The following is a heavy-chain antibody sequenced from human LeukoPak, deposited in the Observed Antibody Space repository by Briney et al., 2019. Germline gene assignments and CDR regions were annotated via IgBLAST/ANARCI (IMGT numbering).Heavy chain of an antibody. CDR1: GGSISSSGSY. J-gene: IGHJ6*03. V-gene: IGHV4-39*02. CDR3: ARPPIDYYYYYMDV. Sequence: SETPSLTCTVSGGSISSSGSYWGRIRQPPGKGLEWIGTISCSGGTYYNPSLESRVTISVDTSKNHFSLRLSSVTAADTAVYYCARPPIDYYYYYMDVWGKGTTVTVSS. CDR2: ISCSGGT.